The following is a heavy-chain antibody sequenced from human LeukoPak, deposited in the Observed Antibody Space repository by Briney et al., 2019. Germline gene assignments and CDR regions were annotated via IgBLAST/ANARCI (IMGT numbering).Heavy chain of an antibody. J-gene: IGHJ4*02. CDR3: TTELSYDSSGYLN. CDR2: IKSKTDGGTT. V-gene: IGHV3-15*01. CDR1: GFTFSNAW. D-gene: IGHD3-22*01. Sequence: GGSLRLSCAASGFTFSNAWMSWVRQAPGRGLEWVGRIKSKTDGGTTDYATPVKGRFTISRDDSKNTLYLQMNSLKTEDTAVYYCTTELSYDSSGYLNWGEGTLVTVSS.